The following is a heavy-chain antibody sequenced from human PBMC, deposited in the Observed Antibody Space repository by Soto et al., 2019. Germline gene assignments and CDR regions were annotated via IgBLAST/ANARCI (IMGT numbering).Heavy chain of an antibody. D-gene: IGHD5-12*01. V-gene: IGHV3-7*01. CDR1: GFTFSSYW. CDR3: AAGYGPPSR. CDR2: IKQDGSEK. J-gene: IGHJ4*02. Sequence: EVQLVESGGGLVQPGGSLRLSCAASGFTFSSYWMSWVRQAPGKGLEWVANIKQDGSEKYYVDSVKGRFTISRDNAKNSLYLQMNSLRVEDTGVYYCAAGYGPPSRWGQGTLVTVSS.